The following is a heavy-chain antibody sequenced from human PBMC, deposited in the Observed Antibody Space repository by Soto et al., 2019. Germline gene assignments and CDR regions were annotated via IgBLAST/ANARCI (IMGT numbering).Heavy chain of an antibody. D-gene: IGHD2-2*01. CDR1: GYTFTSYD. CDR2: MNPNSGNT. V-gene: IGHV1-8*01. Sequence: ASVKVSCKASGYTFTSYDINWVRQATGQGLEWMGWMNPNSGNTGYAQKFQGRVTMTRNTSISTAYMELSSLRSEDTAVYYCARGDLGYCISTSCYAFDIWGQRTVVTVSS. CDR3: ARGDLGYCISTSCYAFDI. J-gene: IGHJ3*02.